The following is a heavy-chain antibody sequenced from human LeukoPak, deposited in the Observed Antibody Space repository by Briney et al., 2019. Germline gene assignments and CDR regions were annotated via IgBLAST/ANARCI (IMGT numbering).Heavy chain of an antibody. D-gene: IGHD6-13*01. CDR1: GFTFSSYA. V-gene: IGHV3-30-3*01. CDR3: ARDVEAAGSAGWFDP. Sequence: PGGSLRLSCAASGFTFSSYAMHWVRQAPGKGLEWVAVISYDGSNKYYADSVKGRFTISRDNSKNTLYLQMNSLRAEDTAVYYCARDVEAAGSAGWFDPWSQGTLVTVSS. CDR2: ISYDGSNK. J-gene: IGHJ5*02.